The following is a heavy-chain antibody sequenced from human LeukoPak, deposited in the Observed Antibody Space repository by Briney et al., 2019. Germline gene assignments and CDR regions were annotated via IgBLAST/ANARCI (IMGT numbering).Heavy chain of an antibody. CDR1: GFTFSSYW. J-gene: IGHJ4*02. V-gene: IGHV3-7*01. CDR3: ARRYSSRYRFFDY. Sequence: PGGSLGLSCAASGFTFSSYWMSWVRQAPGKGLEWVANIKQDGSEKYYVDSVKGRFTISRDNAKYSLYLQMNSLRAEDTAVYYCARRYSSRYRFFDYWGQGTLVTVSS. CDR2: IKQDGSEK. D-gene: IGHD6-13*01.